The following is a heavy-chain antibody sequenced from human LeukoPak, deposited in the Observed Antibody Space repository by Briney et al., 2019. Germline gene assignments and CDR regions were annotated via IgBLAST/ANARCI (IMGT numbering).Heavy chain of an antibody. J-gene: IGHJ4*02. D-gene: IGHD3-10*01. CDR2: ISAYNGNT. CDR3: ARDPRLIDYGSGSHPDY. CDR1: GYTFTSYG. V-gene: IGHV1-18*01. Sequence: AAVKVSFKSSGYTFTSYGISWVRQAPGQGLEWMGLISAYNGNTNYAQKLQVRGTMTTDTSTSTAYMELRSMRSDDTAVYYCARDPRLIDYGSGSHPDYWGQGTLVTVSS.